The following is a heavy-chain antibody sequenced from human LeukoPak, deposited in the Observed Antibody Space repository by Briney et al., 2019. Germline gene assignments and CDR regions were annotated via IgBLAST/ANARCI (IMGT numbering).Heavy chain of an antibody. CDR2: IIPIFGTA. D-gene: IGHD4-17*01. V-gene: IGHV1-69*05. CDR1: GGTFSSYA. Sequence: ASVKVSCKASGGTFSSYAISWVRQAPGQGLEWMGRIIPIFGTANYAQKFQGRVTITTDESTSTAYMELSSLRSEDTAVYYCARGDYPYYDYYYMDVWGKGTTVTVSS. CDR3: ARGDYPYYDYYYMDV. J-gene: IGHJ6*03.